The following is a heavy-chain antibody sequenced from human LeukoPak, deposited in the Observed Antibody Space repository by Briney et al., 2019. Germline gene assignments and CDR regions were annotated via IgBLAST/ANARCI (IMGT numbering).Heavy chain of an antibody. CDR2: ISSSSSTI. Sequence: GGSLRLSCAASGFTFSSYSLNWVRQAPGKGLEWVSYISSSSSTIYYADSVKGQFTISRDNAKNSLYRQMNSLRAEDTAVYYCASLEMATPEDYWGQGTLVTVSS. J-gene: IGHJ4*02. CDR3: ASLEMATPEDY. V-gene: IGHV3-48*01. CDR1: GFTFSSYS. D-gene: IGHD5-24*01.